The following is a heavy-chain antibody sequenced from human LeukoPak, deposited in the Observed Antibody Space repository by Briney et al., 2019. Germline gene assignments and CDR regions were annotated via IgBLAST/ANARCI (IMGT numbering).Heavy chain of an antibody. D-gene: IGHD1-26*01. CDR3: AKDQGGSYLESFES. CDR1: GFTFRSYA. V-gene: IGHV3-23*01. J-gene: IGHJ4*02. Sequence: PGGSLRLSCAASGFTFRSYAMSWVRQAPGKGLEWVSFISGSGGSTYYTDSVKGRFTISRDNSKNTLYLQMNSLRAEDTAVYYCAKDQGGSYLESFESWGQGTLVTV. CDR2: ISGSGGST.